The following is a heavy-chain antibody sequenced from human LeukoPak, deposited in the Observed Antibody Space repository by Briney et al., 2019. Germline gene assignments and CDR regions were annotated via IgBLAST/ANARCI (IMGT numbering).Heavy chain of an antibody. D-gene: IGHD5-12*01. CDR3: ARASALATPPFAY. J-gene: IGHJ4*02. Sequence: GRSLRLSCAASGFTFSSYWMHWVRQAPGKGLVWVSRINIDGNTSNYADSVKGRFTISRDNAKNAVYLQMNSLRVEDTAVYYCARASALATPPFAYWGQGTLVTVSS. V-gene: IGHV3-74*01. CDR2: INIDGNTS. CDR1: GFTFSSYW.